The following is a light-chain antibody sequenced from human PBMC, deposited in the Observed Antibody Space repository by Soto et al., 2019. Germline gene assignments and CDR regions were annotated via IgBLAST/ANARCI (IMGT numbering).Light chain of an antibody. CDR3: SSYTSISTLYV. CDR2: EVS. V-gene: IGLV2-14*01. CDR1: NSDVSGYNY. Sequence: QSALTQPASVSGSPGQSITISCTGTNSDVSGYNYVSWYQQHPGKAPELMIYEVSHRPSGVSNRFSGSKSDNTASLTISGLQAEDEADYYCSSYTSISTLYVFGTGTKVTVL. J-gene: IGLJ1*01.